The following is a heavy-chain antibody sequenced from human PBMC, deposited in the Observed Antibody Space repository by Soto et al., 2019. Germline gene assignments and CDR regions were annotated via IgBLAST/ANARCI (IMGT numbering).Heavy chain of an antibody. CDR1: GYSISSGYY. CDR3: ASIAAAGTVPTYGMDV. Sequence: SETLSLTCAVSGYSISSGYYWGWIRQPPGKGLEWIGSIYHSGSTYYNPSLKSRVTISVDTSKNQFSLKLSSVTAADTAVYYCASIAAAGTVPTYGMDVWGQGTTVT. D-gene: IGHD6-13*01. J-gene: IGHJ6*02. V-gene: IGHV4-38-2*01. CDR2: IYHSGST.